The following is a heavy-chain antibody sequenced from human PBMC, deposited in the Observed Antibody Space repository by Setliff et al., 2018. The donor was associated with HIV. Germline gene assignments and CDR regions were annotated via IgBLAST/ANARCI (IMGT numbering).Heavy chain of an antibody. CDR3: ARFPVLGGMDV. CDR1: GVTFTTDP. D-gene: IGHD1-20*01. V-gene: IGHV1-8*01. CDR2: MNPNSGNT. Sequence: ASVKVSCKASGVTFTTDPITWVRQATGQGLEWMGWMNPNSGNTGYAQKFQGRVTMTRNTSISTAYMELSSLRSEDTAVYYCARFPVLGGMDVWGQGTTVTVSS. J-gene: IGHJ6*02.